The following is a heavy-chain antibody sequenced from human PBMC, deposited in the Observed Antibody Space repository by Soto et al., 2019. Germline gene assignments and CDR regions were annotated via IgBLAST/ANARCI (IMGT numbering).Heavy chain of an antibody. CDR3: ARGPLRFLEWFPNWFDP. Sequence: SVKVSCKASGGTFSSYAISWVRQAPGQGLEWMGGIIPIFGTANYAQKFQGRVTITADESTSTAYMELSSLRSEDTAVYYCARGPLRFLEWFPNWFDPWGQGTLVTVSS. D-gene: IGHD3-3*01. V-gene: IGHV1-69*13. CDR1: GGTFSSYA. CDR2: IIPIFGTA. J-gene: IGHJ5*02.